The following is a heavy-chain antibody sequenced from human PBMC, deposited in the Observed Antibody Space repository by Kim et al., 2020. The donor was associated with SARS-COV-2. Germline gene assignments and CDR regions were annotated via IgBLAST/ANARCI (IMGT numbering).Heavy chain of an antibody. V-gene: IGHV3-7*01. CDR1: GFTFSSFW. D-gene: IGHD6-19*01. CDR3: ARVGGSAWYIDY. Sequence: GGSLRLSCAASGFTFSSFWMNWVRQAPGKGLEWVANIKQDGSEKYYVDSVKGRFTISRDNAKISLYLQMDSLRAEDTAVYYCARVGGSAWYIDYWGQGTLVTVSS. J-gene: IGHJ4*02. CDR2: IKQDGSEK.